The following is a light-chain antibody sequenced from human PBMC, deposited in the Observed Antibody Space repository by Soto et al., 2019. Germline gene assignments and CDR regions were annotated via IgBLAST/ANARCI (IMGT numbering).Light chain of an antibody. CDR1: QSVNIN. CDR3: QQYKDWPPLT. J-gene: IGKJ4*01. Sequence: EIVMTQSPVTLSASPGERVTLSCRASQSVNINLAWYQQRPGQAPRVLIYGASNRASGIPDRFSGSGSGTDFALTISCLEPDDFALYYCQQYKDWPPLTFGGGTRVEIK. V-gene: IGKV3D-15*01. CDR2: GAS.